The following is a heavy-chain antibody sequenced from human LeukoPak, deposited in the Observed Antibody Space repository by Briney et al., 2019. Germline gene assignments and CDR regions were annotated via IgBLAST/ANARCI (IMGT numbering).Heavy chain of an antibody. Sequence: KASETLSLTCTVSGGAISSYYWSWIRQPPGKGLGWMGYIYYSGSTNYNPSLKSRVTISVDTSKNQFSLRLSSVTAAETAVYYCARGSYLYYYYGMDVWGQGTTVTVSS. CDR1: GGAISSYY. J-gene: IGHJ6*02. CDR2: IYYSGST. CDR3: ARGSYLYYYYGMDV. D-gene: IGHD1-26*01. V-gene: IGHV4-59*01.